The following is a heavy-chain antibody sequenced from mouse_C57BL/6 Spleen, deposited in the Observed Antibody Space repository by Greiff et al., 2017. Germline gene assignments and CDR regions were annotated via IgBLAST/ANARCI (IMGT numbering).Heavy chain of an antibody. Sequence: EVKLMESGGGLVKPGGSLKLSCAASGFTFSDYGMHWVRQAPEKGLEWVAYISSGSSTIYYADTVKGRFTISRDNATNTLFLQMTSLRSEDTAMFYCARGDYDVECFAYWGQGTLVTVSA. V-gene: IGHV5-17*01. J-gene: IGHJ3*01. D-gene: IGHD2-4*01. CDR1: GFTFSDYG. CDR2: ISSGSSTI. CDR3: ARGDYDVECFAY.